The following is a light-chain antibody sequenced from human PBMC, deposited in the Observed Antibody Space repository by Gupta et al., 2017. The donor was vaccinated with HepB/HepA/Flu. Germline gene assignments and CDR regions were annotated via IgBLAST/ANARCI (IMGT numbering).Light chain of an antibody. V-gene: IGLV4-69*01. CDR2: LYTDGSH. Sequence: LVLTQSPSASASLGASVKLTCTLSRGHSRYAIAWPQQPPEKGPRFLMKLYTDGSHFKGDATPDRSSASGSGAERYLTIASRQAEDEDDYYWQTWATGIRVFGGGTKVTVL. J-gene: IGLJ3*02. CDR1: RGHSRYA. CDR3: QTWATGIRV.